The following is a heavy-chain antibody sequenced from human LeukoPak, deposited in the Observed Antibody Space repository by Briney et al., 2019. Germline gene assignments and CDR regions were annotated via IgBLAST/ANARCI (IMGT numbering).Heavy chain of an antibody. CDR2: ISYSGST. CDR3: ARWAAESAFDI. Sequence: PSETLSLTCTVSGGSINSFSYYWGWVRQPPGKGLEWIGTISYSGSTYYNPSLKSRVTLSIDTSKKQFSLNLSSVTAADTAVYYCARWAAESAFDIWGQGTMVTVSS. V-gene: IGHV4-39*07. J-gene: IGHJ3*02. CDR1: GGSINSFSYY.